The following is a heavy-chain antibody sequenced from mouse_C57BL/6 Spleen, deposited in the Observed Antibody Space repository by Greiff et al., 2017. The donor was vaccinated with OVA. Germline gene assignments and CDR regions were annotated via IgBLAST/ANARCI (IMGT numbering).Heavy chain of an antibody. Sequence: QVQLQQSGAELVRPGASVTLSCKASGYTFTDYEMHWVKQTPVHGLEWIGAIDPENGGTAYNQKFKGKAILTADKSSSTAYMELRSLTSEDSAVYYCTRRPSTTVPWYFDVWGTGTTVTVSS. D-gene: IGHD1-1*01. V-gene: IGHV1-15*01. J-gene: IGHJ1*03. CDR1: GYTFTDYE. CDR3: TRRPSTTVPWYFDV. CDR2: IDPENGGT.